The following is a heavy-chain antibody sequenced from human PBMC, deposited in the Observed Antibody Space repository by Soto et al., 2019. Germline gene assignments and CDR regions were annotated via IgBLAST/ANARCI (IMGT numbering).Heavy chain of an antibody. CDR3: AKELYIWNPTGHAY. Sequence: GGSLRLSCAASGFTFSNFAMSWVRQAPGKGLEWVSTISGTGGSTYYADSVKGRFTVSRDNAKNTLSLQVTSLRAEDTAVYYCAKELYIWNPTGHAYWGKGTLVTVSS. CDR2: ISGTGGST. D-gene: IGHD1-20*01. J-gene: IGHJ4*02. V-gene: IGHV3-23*01. CDR1: GFTFSNFA.